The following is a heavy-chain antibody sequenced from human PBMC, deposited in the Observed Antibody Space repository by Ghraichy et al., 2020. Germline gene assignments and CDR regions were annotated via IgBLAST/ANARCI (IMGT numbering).Heavy chain of an antibody. CDR3: AKAGGFWTGGSCYPNWFDP. CDR2: IDGSGGST. Sequence: GGSLRLSCAASGFTFSNYAMSWVRQAPGKGLEWVSAIDGSGGSTYYADSVKGRFTISRDNSQNSLYLQMNSLRAEDTAVYYCAKAGGFWTGGSCYPNWFDPWGQGTLVTVSS. V-gene: IGHV3-23*01. D-gene: IGHD2-15*01. CDR1: GFTFSNYA. J-gene: IGHJ5*02.